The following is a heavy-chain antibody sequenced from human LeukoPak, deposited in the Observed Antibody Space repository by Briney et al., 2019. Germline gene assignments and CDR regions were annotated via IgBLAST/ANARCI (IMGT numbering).Heavy chain of an antibody. CDR1: GFTFSDYY. CDR2: SSSGNNII. V-gene: IGHV3-11*01. D-gene: IGHD4-11*01. CDR3: ARGYSNYGY. Sequence: GGSLRLSCAASGFTFSDYYMSWIRQAPGKGLEWVSCSSSGNNIIYYADSVKGRFAISRDNAKNSLYLQMNSLRADDTAVYYCARGYSNYGYRGQGTLVTVSS. J-gene: IGHJ4*02.